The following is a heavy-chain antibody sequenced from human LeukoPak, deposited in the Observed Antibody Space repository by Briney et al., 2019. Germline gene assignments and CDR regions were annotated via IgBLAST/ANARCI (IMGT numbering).Heavy chain of an antibody. CDR2: INPNSGGT. CDR1: GYTLTELS. CDR3: VRVGGCSSTSCYVVRYYRCNWFDP. D-gene: IGHD2-2*01. Sequence: ASVKVSCKVSGYTLTELSMHWVRQAPGQGLEWMGWINPNSGGTDYAQKFHGRVTMTRDPSISPAYMELSRLRSGDTAVYYCVRVGGCSSTSCYVVRYYRCNWFDPWGQGTLVTV. J-gene: IGHJ5*02. V-gene: IGHV1-2*02.